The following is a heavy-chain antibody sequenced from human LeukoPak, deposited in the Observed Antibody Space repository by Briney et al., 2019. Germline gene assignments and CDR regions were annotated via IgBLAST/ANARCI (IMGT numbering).Heavy chain of an antibody. D-gene: IGHD4-17*01. J-gene: IGHJ5*02. CDR1: GFTFSDYY. V-gene: IGHV3-11*01. Sequence: PGGSLRLSCAASGFTFSDYYMSWIRQAPGKGLEWVSYISSSGSTIYYADSVKGRFTISRDNAKNSLYLQMNSLRAEGTAVYYCARDLRTVTILDWFDPWGQGTLVTVSS. CDR2: ISSSGSTI. CDR3: ARDLRTVTILDWFDP.